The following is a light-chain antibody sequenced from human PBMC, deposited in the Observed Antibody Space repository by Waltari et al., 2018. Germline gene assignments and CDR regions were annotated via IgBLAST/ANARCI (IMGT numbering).Light chain of an antibody. J-gene: IGLJ2*01. CDR3: CSYAGSYIFRV. Sequence: QQPPGNSPKLRLRAVIKRSSCVPDRFSVSKSGNTASLAISGLQAEDEADYYCCSYAGSYIFRVFGGWTKLTVL. V-gene: IGLV2-11*03. CDR2: AVI.